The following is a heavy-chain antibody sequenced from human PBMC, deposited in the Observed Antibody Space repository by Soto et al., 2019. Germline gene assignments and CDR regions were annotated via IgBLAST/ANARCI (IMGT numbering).Heavy chain of an antibody. V-gene: IGHV3-23*01. CDR2: ISGSGGST. J-gene: IGHJ4*02. Sequence: FXSYAMSWVRQAPGKGLEWVSAISGSGGSTYYADSVKGRFTISRDNSKNTLYLQMNSLRAEDTAVYYCAMGITMIVVAHGYFDYWGQGTLVTVSS. CDR1: FXSYA. D-gene: IGHD3-22*01. CDR3: AMGITMIVVAHGYFDY.